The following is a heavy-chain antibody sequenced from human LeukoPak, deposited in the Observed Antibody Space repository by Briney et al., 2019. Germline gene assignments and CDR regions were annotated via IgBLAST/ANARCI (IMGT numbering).Heavy chain of an antibody. Sequence: PSEALSLTCTVSGGSISSYYWSWIRQPPGKGLEWIGFIYNSVSTNYNPSLKRQVTISVDTSKNQFSLTLSSVTAADTAVYYCARDRAPSSGWFQYNWFDPWGQGTLVTVSS. CDR3: ARDRAPSSGWFQYNWFDP. V-gene: IGHV4-59*01. CDR1: GGSISSYY. D-gene: IGHD6-19*01. CDR2: IYNSVST. J-gene: IGHJ5*02.